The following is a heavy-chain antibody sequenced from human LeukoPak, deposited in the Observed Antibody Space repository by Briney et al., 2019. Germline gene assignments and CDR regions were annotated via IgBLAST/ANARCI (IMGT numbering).Heavy chain of an antibody. CDR3: VRDLDSVAFL. V-gene: IGHV3-48*01. D-gene: IGHD1-1*01. CDR2: ISSTSSTI. J-gene: IGHJ4*02. CDR1: GFTFSSYG. Sequence: GGSLRLSCTASGFTFSSYGMNWVRQAPGKGLEWVSYISSTSSTISYADSVKGRFTISRDNAKNSLYLQMNSLRAEDTAVYYCVRDLDSVAFLWGQGTLVTVSS.